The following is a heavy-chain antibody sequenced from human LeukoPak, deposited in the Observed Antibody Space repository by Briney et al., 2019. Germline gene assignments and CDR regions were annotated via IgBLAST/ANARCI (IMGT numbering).Heavy chain of an antibody. J-gene: IGHJ6*02. CDR2: IGGKGDNT. V-gene: IGHV3-23*01. Sequence: GGSLRLSCAASGFTFSNSAMNWVRKAPGKGLEWVSAIGGKGDNTLYADSVKGRFTISRDNSNNMLYLQMNSLRAEDTAVYYCARDTIQLWLVPQPYYYYYGMDVWGQGTTVTVSS. CDR1: GFTFSNSA. D-gene: IGHD5-18*01. CDR3: ARDTIQLWLVPQPYYYYYGMDV.